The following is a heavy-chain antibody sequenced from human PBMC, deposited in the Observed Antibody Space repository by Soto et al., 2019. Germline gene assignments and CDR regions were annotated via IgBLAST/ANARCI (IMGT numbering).Heavy chain of an antibody. CDR3: ARHAGNSWKGDYFDY. D-gene: IGHD6-13*01. J-gene: IGHJ4*02. V-gene: IGHV5-51*01. Sequence: PGESLKISCQASGYSFSSSWIGWVRQMPGKGLEWMGIIDPNDSQTIYSPSFQGQVTISADKSIDTAYLQWSSLKTSDTAMYYCARHAGNSWKGDYFDYWGQGVLVTVSS. CDR1: GYSFSSSW. CDR2: IDPNDSQT.